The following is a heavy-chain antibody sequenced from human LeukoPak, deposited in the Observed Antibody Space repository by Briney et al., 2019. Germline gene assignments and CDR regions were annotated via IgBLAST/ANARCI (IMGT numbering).Heavy chain of an antibody. J-gene: IGHJ2*01. Sequence: GRSLRLSCAASGFTFSSYAMHWVRQAPGKGLEWVAVISYDGSNKYYADSVKGRFTISRDNAKNSLYLQMNSLRAEDTAVYYCARYFHSSSWYFDLWGRGTLVTVSS. D-gene: IGHD6-13*01. CDR2: ISYDGSNK. V-gene: IGHV3-30-3*01. CDR1: GFTFSSYA. CDR3: ARYFHSSSWYFDL.